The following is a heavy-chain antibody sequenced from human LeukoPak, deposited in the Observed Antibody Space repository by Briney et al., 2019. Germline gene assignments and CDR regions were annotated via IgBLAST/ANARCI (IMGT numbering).Heavy chain of an antibody. CDR2: ISYDGSNK. V-gene: IGHV3-30*04. CDR3: AREGYCSGGSCYHYYYGTDV. CDR1: GFTFSSYA. D-gene: IGHD2-15*01. Sequence: GGSLRLSCAASGFTFSSYAMHWVRQAPGKGLEWVAVISYDGSNKYYADSVKGRFTISRDNSKNTLYLQMNSLRAEDTAVYYCAREGYCSGGSCYHYYYGTDVWDKGTTVTVSS. J-gene: IGHJ6*04.